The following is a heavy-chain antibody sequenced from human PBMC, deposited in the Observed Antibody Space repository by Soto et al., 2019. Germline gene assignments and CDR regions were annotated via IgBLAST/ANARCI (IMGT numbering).Heavy chain of an antibody. V-gene: IGHV3-9*01. CDR1: GFTFDDYA. J-gene: IGHJ6*02. CDR2: ISWNSGSI. D-gene: IGHD2-15*01. CDR3: LAVVVVAATGPWYGMDV. Sequence: GGSLRLSCAASGFTFDDYAMHWVRQAPGKGLEWVSGISWNSGSIGYADSVKGRFTISRDNAKNSLYLQMNSLRAEDTALYYCLAVVVVAATGPWYGMDVWGQGTTVTVSS.